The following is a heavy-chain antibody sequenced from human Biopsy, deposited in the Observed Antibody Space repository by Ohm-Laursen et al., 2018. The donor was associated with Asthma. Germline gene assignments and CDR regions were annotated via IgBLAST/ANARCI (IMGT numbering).Heavy chain of an antibody. CDR1: GYTFNSAG. CDR3: ARAVDYSHYYGIDV. D-gene: IGHD3-10*01. J-gene: IGHJ6*02. Sequence: ASVEVSCKTSGYTFNSAGITWVRQAPGQGLEWMGWISVYSGNTKVAQKLRDRVTMITDTSTSTAYMELRSLRSDDTAVYFCARAVDYSHYYGIDVWGQGTTVTVS. CDR2: ISVYSGNT. V-gene: IGHV1-18*01.